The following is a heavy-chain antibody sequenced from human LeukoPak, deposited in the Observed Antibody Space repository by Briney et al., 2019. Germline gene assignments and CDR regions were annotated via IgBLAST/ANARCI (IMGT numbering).Heavy chain of an antibody. V-gene: IGHV3-21*04. Sequence: GGSLRLSCTGSGFIFNSYGINWVRQAPGKGLEWVACISSSTSNIFYADSVKGRFTISRDHAKDSVLLQMNSLRVEDTALYFCARDGVMAETPFYFDSWGQGALVTVSS. CDR3: ARDGVMAETPFYFDS. J-gene: IGHJ4*02. D-gene: IGHD2-21*01. CDR1: GFIFNSYG. CDR2: ISSSTSNI.